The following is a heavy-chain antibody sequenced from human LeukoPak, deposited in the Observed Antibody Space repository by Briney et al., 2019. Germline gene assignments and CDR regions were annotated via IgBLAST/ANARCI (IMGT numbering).Heavy chain of an antibody. CDR2: ISGSGGST. V-gene: IGHV3-23*01. CDR1: GFTFSSYA. J-gene: IGHJ3*02. D-gene: IGHD3-10*01. CDR3: AKGRITMVRGPILGAFDI. Sequence: GGSLRLSCAASGFTFSSYAMRWVRQAPGKGLEWVSAISGSGGSTYYADSVKGRFTISRDNSKNTLYLQMNSLRAEDTAVYYCAKGRITMVRGPILGAFDIWGQGTMVTVSS.